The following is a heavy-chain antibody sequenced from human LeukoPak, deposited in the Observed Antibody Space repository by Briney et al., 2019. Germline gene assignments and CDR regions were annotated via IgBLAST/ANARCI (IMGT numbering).Heavy chain of an antibody. CDR1: GFTFSYYG. CDR2: IRYA. CDR3: AKDYDFWSGTLDY. V-gene: IGHV3-30*02. Sequence: GGSLRLSCAASGFTFSYYGMHWVRQAPGKGLEWMAFIRYADSVKGRFTISRDNSKNTLYLQMNSLRGEDTAVYYCAKDYDFWSGTLDYWGQGTLVTVSS. D-gene: IGHD3-3*01. J-gene: IGHJ4*02.